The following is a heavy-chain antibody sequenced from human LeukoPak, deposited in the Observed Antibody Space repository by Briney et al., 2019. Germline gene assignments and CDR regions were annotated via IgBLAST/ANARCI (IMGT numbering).Heavy chain of an antibody. D-gene: IGHD7-27*01. Sequence: ASVKVSCKASEYTFTDYYVHWVRQAPGQGLEWMGWINPNSGGTNYAQKFKGRVTMTRDTSISTAYMELSRLTSDDTAVYYCARDRTGESDFDYWGQGTLVTVSS. V-gene: IGHV1-2*02. J-gene: IGHJ4*02. CDR3: ARDRTGESDFDY. CDR1: EYTFTDYY. CDR2: INPNSGGT.